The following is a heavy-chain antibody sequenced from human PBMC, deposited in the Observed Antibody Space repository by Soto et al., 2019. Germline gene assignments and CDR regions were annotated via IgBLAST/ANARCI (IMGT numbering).Heavy chain of an antibody. Sequence: TSETLSLTCTVSGGSISSSSYCWGWIRQPPEKGLEWIGSIYYSGSTYYNPSLKSRVTISVDTSKNQFSLKLSSVTAADTAVYYCAVPDIVVVPAAKGGYGMAVWGQGTTVTVSS. J-gene: IGHJ6*02. CDR2: IYYSGST. V-gene: IGHV4-39*01. CDR3: AVPDIVVVPAAKGGYGMAV. D-gene: IGHD2-2*01. CDR1: GGSISSSSYC.